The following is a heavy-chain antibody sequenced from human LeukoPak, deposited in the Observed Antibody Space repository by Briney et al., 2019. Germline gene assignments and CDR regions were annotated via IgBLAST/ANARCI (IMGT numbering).Heavy chain of an antibody. J-gene: IGHJ4*02. CDR2: INAGNGNT. V-gene: IGHV1-3*01. CDR3: ARQSSGSNIPFDY. Sequence: ASVKVSCKASGYTFTSYAMHWVRQAPGQRLEWMGWINAGNGNTKYSQKFQGRVTITRDTSASTAYMELSSLRSEDTAVYYCARQSSGSNIPFDYWGQGTLVTVSS. CDR1: GYTFTSYA. D-gene: IGHD3-10*01.